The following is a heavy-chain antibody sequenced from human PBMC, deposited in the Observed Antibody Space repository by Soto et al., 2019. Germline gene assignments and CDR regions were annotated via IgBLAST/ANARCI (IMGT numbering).Heavy chain of an antibody. D-gene: IGHD2-21*02. V-gene: IGHV4-31*03. Sequence: SATLSLTCTVSGGSIFSGGYYWSWIRQHPGKGLEWVGYISYSGSTSYNPSLKSRLTMSLDRSKNQFSVKLSSVTAADTAVYYCSREGVVTAHFDYWGQGTPVTVS. CDR1: GGSIFSGGYY. CDR3: SREGVVTAHFDY. J-gene: IGHJ4*02. CDR2: ISYSGST.